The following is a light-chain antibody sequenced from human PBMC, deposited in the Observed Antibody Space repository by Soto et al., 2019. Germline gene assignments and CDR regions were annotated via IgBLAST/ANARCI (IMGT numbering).Light chain of an antibody. CDR2: GAS. Sequence: EVVMRQSPATLSVSPGERVTLSCRASQSVSSDLAWYHQKPGQAPRLLVYGASTRATGIPARFSGSGSGTDFTLTISSLEPEDFAVYYCQQRSNWPPIPFGQGTRLEIK. J-gene: IGKJ5*01. CDR1: QSVSSD. CDR3: QQRSNWPPIP. V-gene: IGKV3-11*01.